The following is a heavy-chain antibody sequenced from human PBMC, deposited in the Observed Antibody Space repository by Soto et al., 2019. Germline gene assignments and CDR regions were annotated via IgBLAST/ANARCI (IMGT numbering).Heavy chain of an antibody. CDR2: IYYSGST. Sequence: SETLSLTCAVSGDSINNSHWWCWVRHPTGKGLAWIGYIYYSGSTNYNPSLKSRVTISVDTSKNQFSLKLSSVTAADTAVYYCARDKYSGTIDYWGQGTLVTVSS. D-gene: IGHD5-12*01. J-gene: IGHJ4*02. CDR1: GDSINNSHW. CDR3: ARDKYSGTIDY. V-gene: IGHV4-4*02.